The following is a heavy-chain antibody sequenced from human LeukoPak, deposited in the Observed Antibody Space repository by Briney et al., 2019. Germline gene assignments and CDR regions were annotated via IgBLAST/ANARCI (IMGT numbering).Heavy chain of an antibody. J-gene: IGHJ4*02. Sequence: GGSLRLSCAASGFTFSSYSTNWVRQAPGKGLEWVSSISSSSSYIYYADSVKGRFTISRDNAKNSLYLQMNSLRAEDTAVYYCARDLHGDYPDYWGQGTLVTVSS. CDR2: ISSSSSYI. CDR1: GFTFSSYS. D-gene: IGHD4-17*01. V-gene: IGHV3-21*01. CDR3: ARDLHGDYPDY.